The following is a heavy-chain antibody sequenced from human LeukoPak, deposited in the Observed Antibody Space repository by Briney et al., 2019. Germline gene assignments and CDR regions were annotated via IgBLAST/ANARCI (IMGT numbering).Heavy chain of an antibody. CDR1: GYTFTGYY. J-gene: IGHJ4*02. V-gene: IGHV1-2*02. CDR2: INPNSGGT. CDR3: ARGYCSSTSCYFVDY. D-gene: IGHD2-2*01. Sequence: ASVKVSCKASGYTFTGYYMHWVRQAPGQGLEWMGWINPNSGGTNYAQKFQGRVTMTRDTSISTAYMELSRLRSDDTAVYYCARGYCSSTSCYFVDYWGQGTLVTVSS.